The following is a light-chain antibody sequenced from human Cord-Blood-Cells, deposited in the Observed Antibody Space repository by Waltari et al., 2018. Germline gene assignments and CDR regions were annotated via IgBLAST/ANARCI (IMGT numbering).Light chain of an antibody. V-gene: IGLV2-23*01. Sequence: QSALTQPASVSGPPGQSITISCTGTSSDVGGYNLVSWYQQHPGKAPKLMIYEGSKRPSGVSNRFSGSKSGNTASLTISGLQAEDEADYYCCSYAGSSTWVFGGGTKLTVL. CDR2: EGS. CDR3: CSYAGSSTWV. CDR1: SSDVGGYNL. J-gene: IGLJ3*02.